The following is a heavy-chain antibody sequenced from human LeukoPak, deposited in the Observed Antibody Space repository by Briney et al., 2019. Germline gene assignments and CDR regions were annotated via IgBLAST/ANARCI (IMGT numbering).Heavy chain of an antibody. V-gene: IGHV3-11*01. J-gene: IGHJ3*02. CDR3: ARGPPLRYFDWSKNDAFDI. CDR2: ISSSGSTI. CDR1: GFTFSDYY. D-gene: IGHD3-9*01. Sequence: GGSLRLSCAASGFTFSDYYMSWIRQAPGKGLEWVSYISSSGSTIYYADSVKGRFTISRDNAKNSLYLQMNSLRAEDTAVYYCARGPPLRYFDWSKNDAFDIWGPGTMVTVSS.